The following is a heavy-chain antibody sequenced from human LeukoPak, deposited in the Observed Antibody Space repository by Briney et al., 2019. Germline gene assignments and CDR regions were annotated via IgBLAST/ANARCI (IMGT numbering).Heavy chain of an antibody. Sequence: GGSLRLSCAASGFIFDDYAMHWVRQASGKGLEGVSGISWHRGSIVYAESVEGRFTISRDNTKTSLYLQMNSLRAEDTDLYYCAKGTTPSGYYGMDVWGQGTTVTVSS. CDR3: AKGTTPSGYYGMDV. CDR1: GFIFDDYA. V-gene: IGHV3-9*01. CDR2: ISWHRGSI. J-gene: IGHJ6*02. D-gene: IGHD2-15*01.